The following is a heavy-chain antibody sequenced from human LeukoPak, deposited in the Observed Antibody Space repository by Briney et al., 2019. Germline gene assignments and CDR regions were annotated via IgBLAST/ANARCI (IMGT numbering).Heavy chain of an antibody. D-gene: IGHD3-22*01. J-gene: IGHJ4*02. CDR1: GDSINSLDL. CDR2: MYLSGTT. Sequence: PSQTLSLTCTVSGDSINSLDLWSWVRQPPGKGLEWIGEMYLSGTTHSNPSVKSRVTISIDKSKNQFFLNLSSVTAADTAVYYCAGLVGRYSSGLYYYYFDYWGQGTLVTVSS. V-gene: IGHV4-4*02. CDR3: AGLVGRYSSGLYYYYFDY.